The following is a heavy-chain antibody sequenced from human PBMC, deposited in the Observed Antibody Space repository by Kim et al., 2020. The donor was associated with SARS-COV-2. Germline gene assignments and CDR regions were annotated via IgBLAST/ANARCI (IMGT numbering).Heavy chain of an antibody. CDR1: GDSISSRNW. D-gene: IGHD6-13*01. J-gene: IGHJ4*02. CDR3: AGKGMAAAGRWDFY. CDR2: IYHSGST. V-gene: IGHV4-4*02. Sequence: SETLSLTCAVSGDSISSRNWWSWVRQPPGKGLEWIGEIYHSGSTNYNPSLKSRVTISVDNSKNQFSLKLNSVTAADTAVYYCAGKGMAAAGRWDFYWGQGTLVTVSS.